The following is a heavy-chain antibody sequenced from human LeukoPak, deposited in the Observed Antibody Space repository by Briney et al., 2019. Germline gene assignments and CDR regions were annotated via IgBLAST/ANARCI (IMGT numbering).Heavy chain of an antibody. CDR1: GFSFSIYG. D-gene: IGHD1-1*01. V-gene: IGHV3-33*01. Sequence: GRSLRLPCAASGFSFSIYGMHWVRQAPGKGLEWVAVIWYDGSNKYYADSVKGRFTTSRDNSKNTVFLQMNSLRAEDTAVYYCARGTGHYYYYMDVWGKGTTVTVSS. CDR2: IWYDGSNK. CDR3: ARGTGHYYYYMDV. J-gene: IGHJ6*03.